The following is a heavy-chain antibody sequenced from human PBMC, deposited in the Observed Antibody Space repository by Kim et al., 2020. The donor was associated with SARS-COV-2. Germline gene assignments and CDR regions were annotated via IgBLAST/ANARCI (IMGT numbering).Heavy chain of an antibody. CDR3: ARDRAGMSTSNFEY. CDR2: ISGYNGNT. Sequence: ASVKVSCKASGYNFKSYGITWVRQAPGQGLEWMGWISGYNGNTDYAQKVQGRVTMTTDTSTSTAYMEVRRLRSDDTAIYYCARDRAGMSTSNFEYWGQGT. D-gene: IGHD2-8*01. J-gene: IGHJ4*02. V-gene: IGHV1-18*01. CDR1: GYNFKSYG.